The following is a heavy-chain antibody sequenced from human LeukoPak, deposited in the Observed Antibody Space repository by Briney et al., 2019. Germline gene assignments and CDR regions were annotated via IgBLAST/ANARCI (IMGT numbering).Heavy chain of an antibody. V-gene: IGHV3-30*02. Sequence: GGSLRLSCAASGFTFRNYGFHWVRQAPGKGLEWVAFIRYDGSDTYYADSVKGRFIISRDNSKGSLYLEMNSLRDDDTALYFCTKDALARDFDLWGRGTLVAVSS. CDR1: GFTFRNYG. J-gene: IGHJ2*01. D-gene: IGHD3-10*01. CDR2: IRYDGSDT. CDR3: TKDALARDFDL.